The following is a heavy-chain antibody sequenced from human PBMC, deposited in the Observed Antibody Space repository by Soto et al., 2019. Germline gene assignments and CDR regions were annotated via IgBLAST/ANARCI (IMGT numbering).Heavy chain of an antibody. J-gene: IGHJ4*02. V-gene: IGHV3-21*01. CDR2: ISSSSSYI. CDR1: GFTFSSYS. D-gene: IGHD3-16*01. Sequence: EVQLVESGGGLVKPGGSLRLSCAASGFTFSSYSMNWVRQAPGKGLEWVSSISSSSSYIYYADSVKGRFTISRDNAKNSLYLQMNSLRAEDTAVYYCARDFRGRHLGGYFDYWGQGTLVTVSS. CDR3: ARDFRGRHLGGYFDY.